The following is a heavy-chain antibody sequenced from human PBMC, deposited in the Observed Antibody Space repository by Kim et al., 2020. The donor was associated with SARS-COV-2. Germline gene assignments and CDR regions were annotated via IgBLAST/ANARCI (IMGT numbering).Heavy chain of an antibody. V-gene: IGHV1-69*04. Sequence: KFQGRVTITADKSTSTAYMELSSLRSEDTAVYYCARDSGGYYYYYYGMDVWGQGTTVTVSS. D-gene: IGHD3-10*01. J-gene: IGHJ6*02. CDR3: ARDSGGYYYYYYGMDV.